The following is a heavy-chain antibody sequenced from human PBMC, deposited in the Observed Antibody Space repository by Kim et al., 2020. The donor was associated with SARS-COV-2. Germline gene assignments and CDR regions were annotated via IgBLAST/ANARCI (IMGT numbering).Heavy chain of an antibody. D-gene: IGHD4-17*01. V-gene: IGHV4-59*01. Sequence: SETLSLTCTVSGGSISNYYWSWIRQPPGKGLEWIGYIYYSGSTNYNPSLKSRVTISVDTSKNHFSLKLSSVTAADTAVYYCARGDYGDYVYWGQGALVTV. J-gene: IGHJ4*02. CDR2: IYYSGST. CDR1: GGSISNYY. CDR3: ARGDYGDYVY.